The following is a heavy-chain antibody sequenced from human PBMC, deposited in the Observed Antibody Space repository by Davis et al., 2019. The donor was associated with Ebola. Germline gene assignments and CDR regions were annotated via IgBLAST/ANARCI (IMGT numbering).Heavy chain of an antibody. CDR2: IYSGGTT. CDR3: ARLAPGYYYGMDV. CDR1: GFSVSSNY. J-gene: IGHJ6*02. V-gene: IGHV3-53*01. Sequence: GESLKISCAASGFSVSSNYMNWVRQAPGKGLEWVSVIYSGGTTYYADSVKGRFTISRDNSKNTLNLQMNSLRAEDTAVYYCARLAPGYYYGMDVWGQGTTVTVSS.